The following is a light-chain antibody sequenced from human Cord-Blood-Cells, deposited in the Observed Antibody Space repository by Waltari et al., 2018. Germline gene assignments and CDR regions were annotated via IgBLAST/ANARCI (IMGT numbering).Light chain of an antibody. CDR2: RNN. CDR3: AAWDDSLSGVV. Sequence: QSVLTQPPSASGTPGQSVTLSCSGSSSNIGSNHVYWYQQRPGTAPKLLIYRNNQRPSGVPDRFSGSKSGTSASLAISGLRSEDEADYYCAAWDDSLSGVVFGGGTKLTVL. J-gene: IGLJ2*01. V-gene: IGLV1-47*01. CDR1: SSNIGSNH.